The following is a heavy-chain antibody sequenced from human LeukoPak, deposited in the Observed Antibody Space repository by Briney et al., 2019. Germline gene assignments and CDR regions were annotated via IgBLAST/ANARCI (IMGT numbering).Heavy chain of an antibody. CDR1: GFTFSSYE. CDR2: ISSSGSII. J-gene: IGHJ6*02. Sequence: GGSLRLSCAASGFTFSSYETNWVRQAPGKGLEWVSYISSSGSIIYYADSVEGRFTISRDNAKNSLYLQMNSLRAEDTAVYYCARALGGYTDYGVDVWGQGTTVTVSS. D-gene: IGHD6-25*01. V-gene: IGHV3-48*03. CDR3: ARALGGYTDYGVDV.